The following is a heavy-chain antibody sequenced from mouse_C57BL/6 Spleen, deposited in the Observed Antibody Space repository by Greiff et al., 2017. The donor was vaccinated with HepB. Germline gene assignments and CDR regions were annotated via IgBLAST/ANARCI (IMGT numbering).Heavy chain of an antibody. CDR2: IDPSDSYT. V-gene: IGHV1-69*01. Sequence: QVQLQLPGAELVMPGASVKLSCKASGYTFTSYWMHWVKQRPGQGLEWIGEIDPSDSYTNYNQKFKGKSTLTVDKSSSTAYMQLSSLTSEDSAVYYCARDYGSSHPFAYWGQGTLVTVSA. J-gene: IGHJ3*01. CDR3: ARDYGSSHPFAY. D-gene: IGHD1-1*01. CDR1: GYTFTSYW.